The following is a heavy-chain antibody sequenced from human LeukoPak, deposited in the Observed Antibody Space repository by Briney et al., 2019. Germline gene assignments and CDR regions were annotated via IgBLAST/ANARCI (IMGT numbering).Heavy chain of an antibody. J-gene: IGHJ4*02. CDR2: IWYDGSNK. V-gene: IGHV3-33*01. CDR1: GFTFSSYG. Sequence: GRSLRLSCAASGFTFSSYGMHWVRQAPGKGLELVAVIWYDGSNKYYADSVKGRFTISRDNSKNTLYLQMNSLRAEDTAVYYCARGLAAAGTALLFDYWGQGTLVTVSS. D-gene: IGHD6-13*01. CDR3: ARGLAAAGTALLFDY.